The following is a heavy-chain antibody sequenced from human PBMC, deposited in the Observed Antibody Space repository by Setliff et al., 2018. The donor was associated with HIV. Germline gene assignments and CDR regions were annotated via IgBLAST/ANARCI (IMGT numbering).Heavy chain of an antibody. V-gene: IGHV1-45*02. J-gene: IGHJ6*02. CDR3: ARGLLESRMGYGMDV. CDR2: ITPFNGNT. Sequence: SVKVSCKASGYTFTYRYLHWVRQAPGQALEWMGWITPFNGNTNYAQKFQDRVTITRDRSMSTAYMDLSSLRSEDTALYFCARGLLESRMGYGMDVWGQGTTVTVSS. CDR1: GYTFTYRY. D-gene: IGHD1-1*01.